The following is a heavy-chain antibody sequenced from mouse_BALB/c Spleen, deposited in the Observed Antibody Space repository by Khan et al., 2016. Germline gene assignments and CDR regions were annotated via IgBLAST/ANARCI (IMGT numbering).Heavy chain of an antibody. D-gene: IGHD2-4*01. Sequence: QVQLQQPGAELVKPGASVKLSCKASGYTFTSYWMHWVKQRPGQGLEWIGEINPSNGRTNYNEKFKSKATLTVDKSSSTAYMQLSSLTSEDSAVYYCARSLYDYDGACWGQGTLVTVSA. CDR1: GYTFTSYW. CDR3: ARSLYDYDGAC. CDR2: INPSNGRT. V-gene: IGHV1S81*02. J-gene: IGHJ3*01.